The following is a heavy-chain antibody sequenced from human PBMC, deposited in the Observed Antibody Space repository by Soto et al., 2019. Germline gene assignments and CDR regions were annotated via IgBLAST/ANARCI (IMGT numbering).Heavy chain of an antibody. CDR3: ARQGFGALHGLADV. D-gene: IGHD3-10*01. V-gene: IGHV4-59*08. CDR1: GGSISNYY. Sequence: SETLSLTCTVSGGSISNYYWSWFRQTPGKGLEWIGYVHDSWGSNYNPSLKSRVAISLDTSKSQFSLKLTSVTATDTAVYYCARQGFGALHGLADVWGQGTTVTVSS. CDR2: VHDSWGS. J-gene: IGHJ6*02.